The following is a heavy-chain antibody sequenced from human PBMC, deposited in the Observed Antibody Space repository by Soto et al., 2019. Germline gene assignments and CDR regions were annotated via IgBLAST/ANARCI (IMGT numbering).Heavy chain of an antibody. CDR2: INPSGGST. Sequence: ASVKVSCKASGYTFTSYYMHWVRQAPGQGLEWMGIINPSGGSTSYAQKFQGRVTMTRDTSTSTVYMELSSLRSEDTAVYYCARAVVTMVRGVRYGMDVWGQGTTVTVSS. D-gene: IGHD3-10*01. CDR3: ARAVVTMVRGVRYGMDV. V-gene: IGHV1-46*01. J-gene: IGHJ6*02. CDR1: GYTFTSYY.